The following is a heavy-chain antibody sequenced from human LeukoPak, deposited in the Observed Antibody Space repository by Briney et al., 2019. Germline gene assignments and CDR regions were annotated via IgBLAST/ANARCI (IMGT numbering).Heavy chain of an antibody. CDR3: AREFSPGIAAAGFDAF. CDR1: GFTFSDYY. J-gene: IGHJ3*01. V-gene: IGHV3-11*04. D-gene: IGHD6-13*01. CDR2: ISTSGSTV. Sequence: GGSLRLSCAASGFTFSDYYMTWIRQAPGKGLEWVSYISTSGSTVYCADSVKGRFTISRDNAKNSLYLQMNSLRAEDTAVYYCAREFSPGIAAAGFDAFWGQGTMVTVSS.